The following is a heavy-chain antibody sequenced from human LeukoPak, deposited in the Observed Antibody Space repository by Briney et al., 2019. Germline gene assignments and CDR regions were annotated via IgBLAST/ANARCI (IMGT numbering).Heavy chain of an antibody. D-gene: IGHD2-21*02. V-gene: IGHV3-48*03. Sequence: PGGSLRLSCAASGFTFSNYEMNWVRRAPGKGLEWVSYIRSSGSSIYYADSVKGRFTISRDNAKNSLYLQMNSLRAEDTAVYYCAREGVTAPGDYWGQGTLVTVSS. CDR3: AREGVTAPGDY. CDR2: IRSSGSSI. J-gene: IGHJ4*02. CDR1: GFTFSNYE.